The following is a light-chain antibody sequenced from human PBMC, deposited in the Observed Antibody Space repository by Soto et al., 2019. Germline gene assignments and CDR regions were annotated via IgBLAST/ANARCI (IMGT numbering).Light chain of an antibody. CDR3: QQRTNWPTST. V-gene: IGKV3-11*01. CDR2: DAS. Sequence: EIVLTQSPATLSLSPGERTTLTCRASQNVRSYLAWYQQKPGQAPRLLIHDASSRATGIPDRFSGSGSGTDFTLTISSLEPEDSAVYYCQQRTNWPTSTFGQGTRLEI. CDR1: QNVRSY. J-gene: IGKJ5*01.